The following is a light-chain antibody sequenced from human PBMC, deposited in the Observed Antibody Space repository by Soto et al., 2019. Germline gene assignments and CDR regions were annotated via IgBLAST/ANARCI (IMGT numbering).Light chain of an antibody. J-gene: IGKJ2*01. CDR3: QQYGYSRYT. CDR1: RSVSSRF. CDR2: GAS. Sequence: EIMLTQSPGTLSLSPGERVTLSCWASRSVSSRFLAWYQQKPGQAPRVLIYGASSRATGIPDRFSGSGSGSDLTLTISRLEPEDFALYYCQQYGYSRYTFGQGTKLEIK. V-gene: IGKV3-20*01.